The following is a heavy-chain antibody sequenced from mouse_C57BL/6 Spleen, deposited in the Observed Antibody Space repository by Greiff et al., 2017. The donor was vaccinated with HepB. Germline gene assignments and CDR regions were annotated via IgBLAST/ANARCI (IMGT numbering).Heavy chain of an antibody. D-gene: IGHD6-1*01. V-gene: IGHV1-15*01. Sequence: QVQLQQSGAELVRPGASVTLSCKASGYTFTDYEMHWVKQTPVHGLEWIGAIDPETGGTAYNQKFKGKAILTADKSSSTAYMELRSLTSEDSAVYYCTAATRAWFAYWGQGTLVTVSA. CDR3: TAATRAWFAY. CDR2: IDPETGGT. J-gene: IGHJ3*01. CDR1: GYTFTDYE.